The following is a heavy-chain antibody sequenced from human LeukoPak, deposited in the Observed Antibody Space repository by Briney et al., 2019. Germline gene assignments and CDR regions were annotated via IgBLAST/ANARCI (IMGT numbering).Heavy chain of an antibody. V-gene: IGHV3-23*01. Sequence: GGTLRLSCAASGFTFSSYGMSWVRQAPGKGLEWVSAISGSGGSTYYADSVKGRFTISRDNAKNSLYLQMHSLRAEDTAVYYCARDRRYCSSTSCYPDYYFDYWGQGTLVTVSS. J-gene: IGHJ4*02. D-gene: IGHD2-2*01. CDR1: GFTFSSYG. CDR2: ISGSGGST. CDR3: ARDRRYCSSTSCYPDYYFDY.